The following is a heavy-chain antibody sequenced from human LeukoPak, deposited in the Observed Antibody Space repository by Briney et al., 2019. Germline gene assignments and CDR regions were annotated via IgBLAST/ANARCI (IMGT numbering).Heavy chain of an antibody. CDR2: LNWNGGST. D-gene: IGHD4-17*01. J-gene: IGHJ3*02. V-gene: IGHV3-20*04. CDR1: GFIFDDYG. CDR3: ARTSVNSLWDDAFDI. Sequence: GGSLRLSCAASGFIFDDYGMGWVRQAPGKGLEWVSGLNWNGGSTGSADSVKGRFIISRDNAKNSLYLQINNVKAEDTAVYYCARTSVNSLWDDAFDIWGQGTMVTVSS.